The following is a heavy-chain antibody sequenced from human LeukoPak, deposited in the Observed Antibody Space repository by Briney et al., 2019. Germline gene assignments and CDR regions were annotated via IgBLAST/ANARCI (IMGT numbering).Heavy chain of an antibody. CDR2: IYYSGST. Sequence: SETLSLTCTVSGGSISSSSYYWGWIRQPPGKGLEWIGSIYYSGSTYYNPSLKSRVTISVDTSKNQFSLKLSSVTAADTAVYYCARDRITIFGDLFDYWGQGTLVTVSS. J-gene: IGHJ4*02. CDR3: ARDRITIFGDLFDY. V-gene: IGHV4-39*07. CDR1: GGSISSSSYY. D-gene: IGHD3-3*01.